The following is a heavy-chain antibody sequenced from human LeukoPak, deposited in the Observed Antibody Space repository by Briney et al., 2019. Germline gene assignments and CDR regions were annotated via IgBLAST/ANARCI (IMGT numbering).Heavy chain of an antibody. J-gene: IGHJ4*02. CDR3: ARVTYGIDY. CDR2: INHSGST. V-gene: IGHV4-39*07. D-gene: IGHD2-8*01. Sequence: KTSETLSLTCTVSGGSISSSSYYWGWIRQPPGKGLEWIGEINHSGSTNYNPSLKSRVTISVDTSKNQFSLKLSSVTAADTAVYYCARVTYGIDYWGQGTLVTVSS. CDR1: GGSISSSSYY.